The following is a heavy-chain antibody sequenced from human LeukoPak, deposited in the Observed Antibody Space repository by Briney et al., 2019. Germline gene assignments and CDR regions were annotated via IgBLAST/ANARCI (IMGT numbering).Heavy chain of an antibody. V-gene: IGHV3-21*01. CDR2: MSSSKSYI. CDR1: GFTLNYYS. CDR3: ARIATRFFYYMDV. J-gene: IGHJ6*03. Sequence: NPGGSLRLSCAASGFTLNYYSMVWFRQAPGKGLKWVSSMSSSKSYIYYADSVKGRFTISGDNAKNSLYLQMNSLRVEDTAVYYCARIATRFFYYMDVWGKGTTVTVSS. D-gene: IGHD6-6*01.